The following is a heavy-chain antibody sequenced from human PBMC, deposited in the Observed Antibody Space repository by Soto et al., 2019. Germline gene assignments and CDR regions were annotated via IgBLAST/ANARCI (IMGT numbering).Heavy chain of an antibody. D-gene: IGHD1-26*01. Sequence: PSETLSLTCTVSGGSISSSSYYWGWIRQPPGKGLEWIGSIYYSGSTYYNPSLKSRVTISVDTSKNQFSLKLSSVTAADTAVYYCASTFSSGSYRSGLDYWGQGTLVTVSS. CDR2: IYYSGST. CDR3: ASTFSSGSYRSGLDY. V-gene: IGHV4-39*01. J-gene: IGHJ4*02. CDR1: GGSISSSSYY.